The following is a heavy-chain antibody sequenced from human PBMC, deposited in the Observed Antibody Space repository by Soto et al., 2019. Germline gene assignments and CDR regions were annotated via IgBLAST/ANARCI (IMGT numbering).Heavy chain of an antibody. CDR2: FDPEDGET. D-gene: IGHD2-15*01. Sequence: GASVKVSCKVSGYTLTELSMHWVRQAPGKGLEWMGGFDPEDGETIYAQKFQGRVTMTEDTSTDTAYMELSSLRSEDTAVYYCSVCSGGSCYRSKTNLDYWGQGTLVTVSS. V-gene: IGHV1-24*01. CDR1: GYTLTELS. J-gene: IGHJ4*02. CDR3: SVCSGGSCYRSKTNLDY.